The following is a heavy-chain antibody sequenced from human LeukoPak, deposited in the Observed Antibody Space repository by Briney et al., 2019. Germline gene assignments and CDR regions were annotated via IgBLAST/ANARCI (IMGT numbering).Heavy chain of an antibody. CDR1: GGSFSGYY. V-gene: IGHV4-34*01. CDR3: ARDKLGYSYVYFDY. Sequence: SETLSLTCAVYGGSFSGYYWSWIRQPPGKGLEWIGEINHSGSTNYNPSLKSRVTISVDTSKNQFSLKLSSVTAADTAVYYCARDKLGYSYVYFDYWGQGTLVTVSS. CDR2: INHSGST. D-gene: IGHD5-18*01. J-gene: IGHJ4*02.